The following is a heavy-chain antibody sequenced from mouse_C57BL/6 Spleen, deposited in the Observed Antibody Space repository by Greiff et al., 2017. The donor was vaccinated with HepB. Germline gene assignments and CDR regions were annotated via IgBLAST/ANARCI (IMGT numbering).Heavy chain of an antibody. V-gene: IGHV1-42*01. CDR2: INPSTGGT. D-gene: IGHD3-2*02. Sequence: VQLKQSGPELVKPGASVKISCKASGYSFTGYYMNWVKQSPEKSLEWIGEINPSTGGTTYNQKFKAKATLTVDKSSSTAYMQLKSLTSEDSAVYYCARYSSGYYAMDYWGQGTSVTVSS. J-gene: IGHJ4*01. CDR3: ARYSSGYYAMDY. CDR1: GYSFTGYY.